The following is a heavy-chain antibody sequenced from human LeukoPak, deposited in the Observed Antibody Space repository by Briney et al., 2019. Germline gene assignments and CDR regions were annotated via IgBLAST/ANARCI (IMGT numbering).Heavy chain of an antibody. D-gene: IGHD2-2*01. CDR2: ISYDGSNK. V-gene: IGHV3-30*14. Sequence: GGSLRLSCAASGFTFSSYAMHWVRQAPGKGLEWVAVISYDGSNKYYADSVKGRFTISRDNSKNTLYLQMNSLRAEDTAVYYCAREVPATAMFFDYWGQGTLVTVSS. J-gene: IGHJ4*02. CDR1: GFTFSSYA. CDR3: AREVPATAMFFDY.